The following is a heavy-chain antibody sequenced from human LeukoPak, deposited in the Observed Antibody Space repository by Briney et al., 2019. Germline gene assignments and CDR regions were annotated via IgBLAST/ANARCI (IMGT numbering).Heavy chain of an antibody. CDR2: IYHSRST. CDR3: ARGPEYCSGGSCYSGPYYFDY. V-gene: IGHV4-4*02. Sequence: PSGTLSLTCAVSGGSISSSNWWSWVRQPPGKGLEWIGEIYHSRSTNYNPSLKSRVTISVDKSKNQFSLKLSSVTAADTAVYYCARGPEYCSGGSCYSGPYYFDYWGQGTLVTVSS. D-gene: IGHD2-15*01. J-gene: IGHJ4*02. CDR1: GGSISSSNW.